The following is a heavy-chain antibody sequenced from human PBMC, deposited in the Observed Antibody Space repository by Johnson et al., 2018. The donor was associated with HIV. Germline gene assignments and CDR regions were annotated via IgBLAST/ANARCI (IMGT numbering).Heavy chain of an antibody. D-gene: IGHD5-24*01. J-gene: IGHJ3*02. CDR2: IYTGGST. V-gene: IGHV3-66*01. Sequence: VQLVESGGGLVQSGGSLSLSCGASGFSVSNNYMNWVRQAPGKGLEWVSVIYTGGSTYYADSVRGRFTISRDNSKNTVYLQMNSLRAEDTAVYYCAREWLYGFDIWGQGTMVTVSS. CDR1: GFSVSNNY. CDR3: AREWLYGFDI.